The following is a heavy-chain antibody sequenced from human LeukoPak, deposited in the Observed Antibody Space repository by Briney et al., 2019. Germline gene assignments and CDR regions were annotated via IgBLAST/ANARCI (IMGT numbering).Heavy chain of an antibody. D-gene: IGHD3-3*01. J-gene: IGHJ4*02. CDR3: ASLGSGYSDY. Sequence: PSETLSLTCAVYGGSFSGYYWSWIRQPPGKGLEWIGYIYYSGSTNYNPSLKSRVTISVDTSKNQFSLKLSSVTAADTAVYYCASLGSGYSDYWGQGTLVTVSS. V-gene: IGHV4-59*08. CDR2: IYYSGST. CDR1: GGSFSGYY.